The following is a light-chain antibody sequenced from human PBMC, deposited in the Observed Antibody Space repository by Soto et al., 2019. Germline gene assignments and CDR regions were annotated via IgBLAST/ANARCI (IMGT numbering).Light chain of an antibody. CDR1: QSISSNY. CDR3: QYYGSSHLNT. J-gene: IGKJ5*01. CDR2: DAS. Sequence: EIVLTQSPGTLSLSPGERATLSCRASQSISSNYLAWYQHKPGQAPRLLIYDASSKATGTPDRFSGSGSGTDFTLTISRLEPEDFAVYYCQYYGSSHLNTFGQGTRLEIK. V-gene: IGKV3-20*01.